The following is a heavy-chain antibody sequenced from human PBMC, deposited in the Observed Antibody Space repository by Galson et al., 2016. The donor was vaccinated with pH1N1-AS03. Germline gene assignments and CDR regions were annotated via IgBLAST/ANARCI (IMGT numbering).Heavy chain of an antibody. J-gene: IGHJ4*02. CDR3: AREIHFSGPLDY. D-gene: IGHD6-19*01. Sequence: SLRLSCAAPGFTFSNYAMGWVRQAPGKGLEWVSALSNSAASTYYADSVKGRFTISRDNSKNTLYLQMNSLRAEDTAIYYCAREIHFSGPLDYWGQGTLVTVSS. CDR2: LSNSAAST. CDR1: GFTFSNYA. V-gene: IGHV3-23*01.